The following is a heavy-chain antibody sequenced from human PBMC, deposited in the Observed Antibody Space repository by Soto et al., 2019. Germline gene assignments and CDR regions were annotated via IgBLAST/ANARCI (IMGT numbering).Heavy chain of an antibody. V-gene: IGHV3-23*01. CDR1: GFTFSSYA. Sequence: EVQLLESGGGLVQPGGSLRLSCAASGFTFSSYATSWVRQAPGKGLEWVSAISGSGGSTYYADSVKGRFTISRDNSKNTLYLQMNSLRAEDTAVYYCAKGGVLRGNFDYWGQGTLVTVSS. CDR3: AKGGVLRGNFDY. J-gene: IGHJ4*02. CDR2: ISGSGGST. D-gene: IGHD3-10*01.